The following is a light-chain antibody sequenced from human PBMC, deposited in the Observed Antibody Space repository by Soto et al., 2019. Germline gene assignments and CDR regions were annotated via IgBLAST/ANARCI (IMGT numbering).Light chain of an antibody. CDR2: DAS. CDR1: QSVSSY. Sequence: IVLTQSPATLSLSPGERATLSCRASQSVSSYLAWYQQKPGQAPRLLIYDASNRATGIPARFSGSGSWTDFTLTISSLQPEDVAVYYCQLRSNWPPYTFGQGTKLEIK. CDR3: QLRSNWPPYT. J-gene: IGKJ2*01. V-gene: IGKV3-11*01.